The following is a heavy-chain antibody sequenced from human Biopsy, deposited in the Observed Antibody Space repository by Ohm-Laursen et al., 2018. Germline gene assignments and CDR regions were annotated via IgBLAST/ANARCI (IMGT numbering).Heavy chain of an antibody. CDR1: GYTFTAYG. D-gene: IGHD3-3*01. J-gene: IGHJ3*02. CDR3: AGDPGYDFWSGSVPFDI. Sequence: GSSVKVSCKTSGYTFTAYGISWVRQAPGQGLEWMGWISTYNDDTNIAQKFQGRVSMTTDTSTRTAYMELRSLRSGDTAIYFCAGDPGYDFWSGSVPFDIWGQGTLVTVS. CDR2: ISTYNDDT. V-gene: IGHV1-18*04.